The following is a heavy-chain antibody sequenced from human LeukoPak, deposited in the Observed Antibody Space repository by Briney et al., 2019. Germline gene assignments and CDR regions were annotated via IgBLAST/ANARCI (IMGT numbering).Heavy chain of an antibody. Sequence: SETLSLTCTVSGGSISSGGYYWSWIRQHPGKGLEWIGYIYYNGSTYYNPSLKSRVTISVDTSKNQFTLKLSSVTAADTAVYYCARGWSTGQIAAAGSDDAFDIWGQGTMVTVSS. D-gene: IGHD6-13*01. CDR3: ARGWSTGQIAAAGSDDAFDI. V-gene: IGHV4-31*03. CDR2: IYYNGST. CDR1: GGSISSGGYY. J-gene: IGHJ3*02.